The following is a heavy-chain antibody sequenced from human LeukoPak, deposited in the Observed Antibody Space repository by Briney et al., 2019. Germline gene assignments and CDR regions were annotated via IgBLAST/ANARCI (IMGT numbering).Heavy chain of an antibody. CDR3: ARSSLGTITAGPFDY. V-gene: IGHV1-18*01. CDR2: ISGYNGNT. CDR1: GYTFSSYG. Sequence: ASVKVSCEASGYTFSSYGIAWVRQAPGQGLEWMGWISGYNGNTNYAQKLQGRVSMTTDTSTTTAYVELRSLTSDDTALYYCARSSLGTITAGPFDYWGQGTLVTVSS. D-gene: IGHD5-12*01. J-gene: IGHJ4*02.